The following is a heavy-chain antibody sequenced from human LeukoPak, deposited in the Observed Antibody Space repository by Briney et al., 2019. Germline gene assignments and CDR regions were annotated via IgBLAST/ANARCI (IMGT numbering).Heavy chain of an antibody. D-gene: IGHD3-22*01. Sequence: ASVKVSRKASGYTFTGYYMHWVRQAPGQGLEWMGWINPNSGGTNYAQKFQGRVTMTRDTSISTAYMELSRLRSDDTAVYYCARKPVTMIVVVVNDAFDIWGQGTMVAVSS. CDR2: INPNSGGT. V-gene: IGHV1-2*02. CDR1: GYTFTGYY. J-gene: IGHJ3*02. CDR3: ARKPVTMIVVVVNDAFDI.